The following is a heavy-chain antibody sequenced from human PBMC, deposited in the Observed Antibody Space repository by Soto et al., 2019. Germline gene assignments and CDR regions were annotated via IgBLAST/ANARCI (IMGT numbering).Heavy chain of an antibody. Sequence: PGGSLRLSCAASGFTFSSYAMSWVRQAPGKGLEWVSAISGSGGSTYYADSVKGRFTISRDNSKNTLYLQMNSLRAEDTAVYYCAKGKDSGYANWFDPWGQGTLVTSPQ. CDR2: ISGSGGST. J-gene: IGHJ5*02. CDR1: GFTFSSYA. CDR3: AKGKDSGYANWFDP. D-gene: IGHD5-12*01. V-gene: IGHV3-23*01.